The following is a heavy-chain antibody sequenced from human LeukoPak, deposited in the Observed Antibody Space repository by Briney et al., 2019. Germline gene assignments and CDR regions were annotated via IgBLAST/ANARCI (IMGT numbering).Heavy chain of an antibody. J-gene: IGHJ6*02. V-gene: IGHV3-48*03. D-gene: IGHD2-15*01. CDR1: GFTFSSYE. CDR2: ISSRGTTI. CDR3: ARVRSGLHMDV. Sequence: ESGGGLVQPGGSLRLSCAVSGFTFSSYEMNWVRQAPGKGLEWVSYISSRGTTIYYVDSVKGRFTISRDNAKNSLYLQMNSLRAEDTALYYCARVRSGLHMDVRGQGTTVTVSS.